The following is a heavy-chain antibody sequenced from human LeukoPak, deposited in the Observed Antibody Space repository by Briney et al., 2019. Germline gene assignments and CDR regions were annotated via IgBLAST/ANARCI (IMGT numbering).Heavy chain of an antibody. CDR1: GFTFSSHH. D-gene: IGHD2-15*01. CDR2: ISSSSSYI. V-gene: IGHV3-21*01. CDR3: ARDSSRGYCSGGSCYLYYFDY. J-gene: IGHJ4*02. Sequence: GGSLRLSCAASGFTFSSHHMNWVRQAPGKGLEWVSSISSSSSYIYYADSVKGRFTISRDNAKNSLYLQMNSLRAEDTAVYYCARDSSRGYCSGGSCYLYYFDYWGQGTLVTVSS.